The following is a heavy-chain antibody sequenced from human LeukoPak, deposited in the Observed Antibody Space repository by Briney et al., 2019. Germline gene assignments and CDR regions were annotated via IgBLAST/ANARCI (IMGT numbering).Heavy chain of an antibody. Sequence: GGSLRLSCAASGFTFSSYWMSWVRQAPGKGLEWVANIKQDGSEKYYVDSVKGRFTISRDNSKNTLFLQMNSLRAEDTAVYYCAKDHVVVVGCVTYYFDSWGQGTLVTVSS. CDR2: IKQDGSEK. CDR1: GFTFSSYW. D-gene: IGHD3-22*01. J-gene: IGHJ4*02. CDR3: AKDHVVVVGCVTYYFDS. V-gene: IGHV3-7*01.